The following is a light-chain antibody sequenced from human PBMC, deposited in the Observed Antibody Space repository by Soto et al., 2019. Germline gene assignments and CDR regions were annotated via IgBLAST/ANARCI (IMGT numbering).Light chain of an antibody. J-gene: IGKJ4*01. CDR1: QSVSSN. CDR2: DAS. Sequence: EVVMTQSPATLSVSPGERATLSCRASQSVSSNLAWYQQKPGQAPRLLIHDASSRATGIPDRFSGSGSGTDFTLTISRLEPEDFAVYYCQQYGSSPLTFGGGTKVDIK. CDR3: QQYGSSPLT. V-gene: IGKV3-20*01.